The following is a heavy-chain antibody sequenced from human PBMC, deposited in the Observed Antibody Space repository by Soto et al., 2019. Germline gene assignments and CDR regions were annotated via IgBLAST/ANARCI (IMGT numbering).Heavy chain of an antibody. Sequence: GGSLRLSCADSGFTLRDHDMTWVRQAPGKGLEWVSYIRSSSTYINYADSVKGRFTISRDNAQNSLYLQMNSLRVDDTAVYYCARVTKYSSGLDYWGQGTLVTVSS. CDR3: ARVTKYSSGLDY. CDR1: GFTLRDHD. CDR2: IRSSSTYI. D-gene: IGHD6-19*01. V-gene: IGHV3-11*05. J-gene: IGHJ4*02.